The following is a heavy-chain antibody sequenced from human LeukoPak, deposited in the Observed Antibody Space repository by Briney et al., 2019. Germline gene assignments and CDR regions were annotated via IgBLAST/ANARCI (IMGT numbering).Heavy chain of an antibody. J-gene: IGHJ4*02. CDR3: SPPRGDSSGYYYVY. V-gene: IGHV3-23*01. CDR2: ISGSGGST. CDR1: GLTFSSYV. D-gene: IGHD3-22*01. Sequence: GGSLRLSCTASGLTFSSYVMSWLRQAPGKGLERVSTISGSGGSTLYADSVRGRFTISRDNSRSTLYLQMKSLRAEDTATYYCSPPRGDSSGYYYVYWGQGTLVTVSS.